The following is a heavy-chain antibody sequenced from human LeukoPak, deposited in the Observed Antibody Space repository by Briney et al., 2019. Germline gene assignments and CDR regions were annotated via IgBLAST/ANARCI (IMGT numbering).Heavy chain of an antibody. CDR3: AKTYYYDSSGYSPEENWFDP. D-gene: IGHD3-22*01. Sequence: GGSLRLSCAASGFTFSSYAMSWIRQAPGKGLEWVSAISGSGGSTYYADSVKGRFTISRDNSKNTLYLQMNSLRAEDTAVYYCAKTYYYDSSGYSPEENWFDPWGQGTLVTVSS. J-gene: IGHJ5*02. CDR1: GFTFSSYA. V-gene: IGHV3-23*01. CDR2: ISGSGGST.